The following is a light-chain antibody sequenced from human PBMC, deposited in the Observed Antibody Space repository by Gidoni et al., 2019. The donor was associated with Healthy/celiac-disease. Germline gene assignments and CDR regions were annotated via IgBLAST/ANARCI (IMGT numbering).Light chain of an antibody. J-gene: IGKJ2*01. CDR1: QSVSSSY. CDR2: GAS. CDR3: QQYGSSPYT. V-gene: IGKV3-20*01. Sequence: EIVLTQSPGTLSLSPGERATLSCRASQSVSSSYLAWYQQKPGQAPRLLIYGASSRATGIPDRCSGSGSGTDFTITISRLEHEDFAVYYCQQYGSSPYTFGQGTKLEIK.